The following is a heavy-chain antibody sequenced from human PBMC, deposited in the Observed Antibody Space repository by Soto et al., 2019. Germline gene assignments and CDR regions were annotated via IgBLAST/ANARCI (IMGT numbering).Heavy chain of an antibody. CDR1: GFTFSSHW. D-gene: IGHD3-3*01. Sequence: GGSLRLSCAASGFTFSSHWMSWVRQAPGKGLEWVAHIKNDGSEKYYVDSVKGRFTISRDTAKNSVYLQMNSLRADDTALYYCARGSGNDMWGQGTMVTVSS. J-gene: IGHJ3*02. CDR3: ARGSGNDM. V-gene: IGHV3-7*05. CDR2: IKNDGSEK.